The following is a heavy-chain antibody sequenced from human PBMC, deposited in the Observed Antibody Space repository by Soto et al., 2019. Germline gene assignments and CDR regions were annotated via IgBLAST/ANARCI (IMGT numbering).Heavy chain of an antibody. V-gene: IGHV1-69*13. D-gene: IGHD6-13*01. CDR1: GGIFISYA. J-gene: IGHJ5*02. Sequence: SVKVSCKASGGIFISYAISWVRQAPGQGLEWMGGIIPIFGTANYAQKFQGRVTITADESTSTAYMELSSLRSEDTAVYYWTSRGSSIWYWCCDPWGKGTLVT. CDR3: TSRGSSIWYWCCDP. CDR2: IIPIFGTA.